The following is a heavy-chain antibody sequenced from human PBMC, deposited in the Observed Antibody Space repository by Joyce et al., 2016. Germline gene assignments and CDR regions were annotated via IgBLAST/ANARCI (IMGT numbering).Heavy chain of an antibody. CDR2: IAYDGENK. D-gene: IGHD4-17*01. CDR3: VKDNGDAGYYFHGLDV. Sequence: QVHLVESGGGVVQPGRSLRLSCVASGFTFSKYGMHWVRQAPGKGLEWVACIAYDGENKYDLASVKGRFTNSRDNSKSTLYLQLNSLTTEDTGVYFCVKDNGDAGYYFHGLDVWGRGTTVAVPS. CDR1: GFTFSKYG. J-gene: IGHJ6*02. V-gene: IGHV3-30*18.